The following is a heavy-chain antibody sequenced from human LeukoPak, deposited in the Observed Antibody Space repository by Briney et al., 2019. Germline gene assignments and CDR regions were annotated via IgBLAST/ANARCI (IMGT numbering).Heavy chain of an antibody. CDR1: GGSFSGYY. D-gene: IGHD3-3*01. CDR2: IYYSGST. CDR3: ARQATIFGGIDAFDI. V-gene: IGHV4-34*01. J-gene: IGHJ3*02. Sequence: PSETLSLTCAVYGGSFSGYYWSWIRQPPGKGLEWIGSIYYSGSTYYNPSLKSRATISLDTSKNQFSLKLSSVTAADTAVYYCARQATIFGGIDAFDIWGQGTMVTVSS.